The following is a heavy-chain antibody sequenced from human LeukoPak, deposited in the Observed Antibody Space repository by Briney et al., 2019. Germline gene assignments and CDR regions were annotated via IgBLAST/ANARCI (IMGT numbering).Heavy chain of an antibody. CDR3: ARVPQQLDAFDI. V-gene: IGHV4-59*01. CDR2: IYYSGST. CDR1: GGSISSYY. Sequence: SETQSLTCTVSGGSISSYYWSWIRQPPGKGLEWIGYIYYSGSTNYNPSLKSRVTISVDTSKNQFSLKLSSVTAADTAVYYCARVPQQLDAFDIWGQGTMVTVSS. D-gene: IGHD6-13*01. J-gene: IGHJ3*02.